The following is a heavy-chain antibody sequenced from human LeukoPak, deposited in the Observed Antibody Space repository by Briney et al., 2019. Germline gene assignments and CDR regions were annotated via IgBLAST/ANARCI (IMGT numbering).Heavy chain of an antibody. J-gene: IGHJ4*02. Sequence: SETLSLTCAVSGGSISSGGYSWSWIRQPPGKGLEWIGYIYHSGSTYYNPSLKSRATISVDRSKDQFSLKLSSVTAADTAVYYCARGSQLWFPYYFDYWGQGTLVSVSS. CDR3: ARGSQLWFPYYFDY. CDR2: IYHSGST. CDR1: GGSISSGGYS. V-gene: IGHV4-30-2*01. D-gene: IGHD5-18*01.